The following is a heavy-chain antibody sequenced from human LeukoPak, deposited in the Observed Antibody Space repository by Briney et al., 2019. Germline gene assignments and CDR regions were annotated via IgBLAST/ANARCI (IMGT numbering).Heavy chain of an antibody. CDR3: ARGGRYYDSSGYPYFDY. CDR2: IYSGGST. D-gene: IGHD3-22*01. J-gene: IGHJ4*02. V-gene: IGHV3-53*01. Sequence: PGGSLRLSCAASGFTVSSNYMSWVRQAPGKGLEWVSVIYSGGSTYYADSVKGRFTISRDNSKNTLYLQMNSLRAEDTAVYYCARGGRYYDSSGYPYFDYWGQGTLVTVSS. CDR1: GFTVSSNY.